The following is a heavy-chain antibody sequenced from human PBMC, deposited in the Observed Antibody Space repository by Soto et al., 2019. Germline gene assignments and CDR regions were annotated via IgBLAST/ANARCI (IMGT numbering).Heavy chain of an antibody. Sequence: QVQLQESGPGLVKPSETLSLNCTVTGGTISGYYWTWIRQSAGGGLEWIGRIYSSGSTNYNPSLKSRVTISLDTSMNHFSLRLSSVTAADTAVYYGARGQRFSDWFDPWGQGTLVTVSS. CDR2: IYSSGST. D-gene: IGHD3-3*01. V-gene: IGHV4-4*07. CDR1: GGTISGYY. J-gene: IGHJ5*02. CDR3: ARGQRFSDWFDP.